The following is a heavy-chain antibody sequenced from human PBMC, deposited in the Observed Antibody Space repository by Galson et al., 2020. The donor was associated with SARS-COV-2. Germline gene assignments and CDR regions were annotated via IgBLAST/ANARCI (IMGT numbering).Heavy chain of an antibody. CDR1: GFTFSSYA. J-gene: IGHJ4*02. CDR3: AKDVPAFSWELLSAGPESIVDY. CDR2: ISGSGGST. D-gene: IGHD1-26*01. Sequence: GESLKISCAASGFTFSSYAMSWVRQAPGKGLEWVSAISGSGGSTYYADSVKGRFTISRDNSKNTLYLQMNSLRAEDTAVYYCAKDVPAFSWELLSAGPESIVDYWGQGTLVTVSS. V-gene: IGHV3-23*01.